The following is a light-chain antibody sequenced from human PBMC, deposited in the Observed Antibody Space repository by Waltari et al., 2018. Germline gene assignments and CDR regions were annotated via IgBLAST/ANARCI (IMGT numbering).Light chain of an antibody. CDR3: QSYDNNIWL. Sequence: NFMLTQSHSVSESPGRTVTISCTRTSVSVTGNSMQWYQQRPGSAPTPVIYDNNQRPSGVPDRFSGSIDRSSNSASLTISGLKTEDEADYYCQSYDNNIWLFGGGTKVTVL. CDR1: SVSVTGNS. J-gene: IGLJ3*02. V-gene: IGLV6-57*03. CDR2: DNN.